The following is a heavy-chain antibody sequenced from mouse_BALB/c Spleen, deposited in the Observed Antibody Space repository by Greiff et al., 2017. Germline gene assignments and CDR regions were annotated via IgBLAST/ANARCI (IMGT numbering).Heavy chain of an antibody. CDR1: GYTFTDYN. J-gene: IGHJ2*01. D-gene: IGHD2-10*01. CDR3: ARPYYGNYVTFSFDY. Sequence: EVQLQQSGPELVKPGASVKIPCKASGYTFTDYNMDWVKQSHGKSLEWIGDINPNNGGTIYNQKFKGKATLTVDKSSSTAYMELSSLTSEDTAVYYCARPYYGNYVTFSFDYWGQGTTLTVSS. V-gene: IGHV1-18*01. CDR2: INPNNGGT.